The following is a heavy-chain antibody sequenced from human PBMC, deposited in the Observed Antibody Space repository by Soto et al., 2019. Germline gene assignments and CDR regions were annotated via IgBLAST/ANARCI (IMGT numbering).Heavy chain of an antibody. Sequence: SQMLSLTCAISGDSISSNIAAWNWIRKSPSRGLEWLGRTYYRSKWYNDYAVSVKSRITINPDTSKNQFSLQLNSVTPEDTAVYYCARENGDYYYYGMDVWGQGTTVTVSS. J-gene: IGHJ6*02. D-gene: IGHD4-17*01. CDR2: TYYRSKWYN. CDR3: ARENGDYYYYGMDV. V-gene: IGHV6-1*01. CDR1: GDSISSNIAA.